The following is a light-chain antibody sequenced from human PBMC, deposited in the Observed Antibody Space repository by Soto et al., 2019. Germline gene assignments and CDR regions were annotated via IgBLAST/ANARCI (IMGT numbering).Light chain of an antibody. V-gene: IGLV4-69*01. CDR2: LNNDGSI. Sequence: QPVLTQSPSAYASLGASVTLTCTLNIGHSGFAIAWHQQQPEKGPRFLMNLNNDGSIKKGDGIPDRFSASSSGAERYLTSSNIQSDDEADYYGQTWGTVPVFGGGTKVTVL. CDR1: IGHSGFA. J-gene: IGLJ2*01. CDR3: QTWGTVPV.